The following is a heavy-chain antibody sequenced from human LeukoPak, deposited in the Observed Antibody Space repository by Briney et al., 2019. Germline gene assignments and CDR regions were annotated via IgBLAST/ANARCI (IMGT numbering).Heavy chain of an antibody. D-gene: IGHD4-17*01. V-gene: IGHV1-2*02. CDR1: GYTFTGYY. CDR3: ARDSTPDYGDYDGRTGWFDP. J-gene: IGHJ5*02. Sequence: GASVKVSCKASGYTFTGYYMHWVRQAPGQGLEWMGWINPNSGGTNYAQKFQGRVTMTRDTSISTAYMELSRLRSDDTAVYYCARDSTPDYGDYDGRTGWFDPWGQGTLVTVSS. CDR2: INPNSGGT.